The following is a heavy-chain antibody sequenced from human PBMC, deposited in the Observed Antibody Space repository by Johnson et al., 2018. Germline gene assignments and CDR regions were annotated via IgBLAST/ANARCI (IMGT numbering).Heavy chain of an antibody. J-gene: IGHJ6*04. D-gene: IGHD2-2*01. V-gene: IGHV3-49*03. Sequence: EVQLLESGGGLVQPGRSLRLSCTASGFTFGDFAMIWFRLAPGRGLEWVGFIRSKTYGGTTEYAASVKVRFTISRDDSKSIAYLQMNSLKTEDTALYFCSRAHQLQRWSGITVDVWGKGTTVTVSS. CDR1: GFTFGDFA. CDR3: SRAHQLQRWSGITVDV. CDR2: IRSKTYGGTT.